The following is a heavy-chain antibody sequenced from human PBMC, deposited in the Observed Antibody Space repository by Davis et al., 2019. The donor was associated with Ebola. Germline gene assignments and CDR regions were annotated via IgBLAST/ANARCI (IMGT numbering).Heavy chain of an antibody. J-gene: IGHJ5*02. CDR1: GGTFSSYA. CDR2: IIPILGIA. Sequence: SVKVSCKASGGTFSSYAISWVRQAPGQGLEWMGRIIPILGIANYAQKFQGRVTITADESTSTAYMELSSLRSEDTAVYYCAREITQYSSSCWFDPWGQGTLVTVSS. CDR3: AREITQYSSSCWFDP. V-gene: IGHV1-69*04. D-gene: IGHD6-13*01.